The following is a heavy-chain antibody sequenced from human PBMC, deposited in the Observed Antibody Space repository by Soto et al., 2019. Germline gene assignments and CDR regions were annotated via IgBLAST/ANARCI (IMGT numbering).Heavy chain of an antibody. J-gene: IGHJ2*01. Sequence: SVKVSCKASGGTFSSYAISWVRQAPGQGLEWMGGIIPIFGTANYAQKFQGRVTITADESTSTAYMELSGLRSEDTAVYYCASFDYDSSGPTHPFDLWGRGTLVTVSS. V-gene: IGHV1-69*13. D-gene: IGHD3-22*01. CDR3: ASFDYDSSGPTHPFDL. CDR2: IIPIFGTA. CDR1: GGTFSSYA.